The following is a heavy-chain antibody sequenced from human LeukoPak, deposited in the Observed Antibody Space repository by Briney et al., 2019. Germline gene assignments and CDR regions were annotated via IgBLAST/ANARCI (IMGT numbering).Heavy chain of an antibody. D-gene: IGHD3-10*01. Sequence: ASVKVSCKASGYTFTGYYMHWVRQAPGQGLEWMGWINPNSGGTNYAQKFQGRVTMTRDTSISTAYMELSRLRSDDTAVYYCARVFRSGSYHLFDYWGQGTLATVSS. CDR3: ARVFRSGSYHLFDY. CDR1: GYTFTGYY. V-gene: IGHV1-2*02. CDR2: INPNSGGT. J-gene: IGHJ4*02.